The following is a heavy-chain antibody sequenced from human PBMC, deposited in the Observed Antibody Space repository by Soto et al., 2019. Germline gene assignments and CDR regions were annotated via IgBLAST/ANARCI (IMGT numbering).Heavy chain of an antibody. CDR2: IIPIFGTA. V-gene: IGHV1-69*12. Sequence: QVQLVQSGAEVKKPGSSVKVSCKASGGTFSSYAISWVRQAPGQGLEWMGGIIPIFGTANYAQKFQGRVTITADESTSTADMELSSLRSEDTAVYYCARGTETLRHTHNWFDPWGQGTLVTVSS. CDR1: GGTFSSYA. CDR3: ARGTETLRHTHNWFDP. J-gene: IGHJ5*02. D-gene: IGHD2-15*01.